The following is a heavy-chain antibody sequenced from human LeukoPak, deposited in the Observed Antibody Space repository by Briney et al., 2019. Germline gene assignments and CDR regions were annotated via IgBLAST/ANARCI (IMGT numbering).Heavy chain of an antibody. CDR2: IKQDGSEK. D-gene: IGHD3-22*01. Sequence: GGSLRLSCAASGFTFSSYWMSWVRQAPGKGLEWVANIKQDGSEKYYVDSVKGRFTISRDNAKNSLYLQMNSLRAEDTAVYYCARAGGYYYDSSGYYPDAFDIWGQGTMVTVSP. CDR3: ARAGGYYYDSSGYYPDAFDI. CDR1: GFTFSSYW. J-gene: IGHJ3*02. V-gene: IGHV3-7*01.